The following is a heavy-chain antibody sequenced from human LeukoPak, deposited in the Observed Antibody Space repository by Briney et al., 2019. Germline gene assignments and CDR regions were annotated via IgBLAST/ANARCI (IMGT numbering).Heavy chain of an antibody. CDR2: IYQSGST. CDR1: GGSISSGGYS. J-gene: IGHJ5*02. Sequence: SQTLSLTCAVSGGSISSGGYSWSWIRQPPGKGLEWIGYIYQSGSTYYNPSLKSRVTISVDRSKNQVSLKLSSVTAADTAVYYRARGRTGTSGFDPWGQGTLVTVSS. D-gene: IGHD1-1*01. CDR3: ARGRTGTSGFDP. V-gene: IGHV4-30-2*01.